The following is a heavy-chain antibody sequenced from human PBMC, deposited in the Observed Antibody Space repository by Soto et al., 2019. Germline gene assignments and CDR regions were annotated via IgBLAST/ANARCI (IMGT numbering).Heavy chain of an antibody. CDR1: GFTFSNSW. CDR3: VKGLGDS. CDR2: INPDGSAT. J-gene: IGHJ4*02. Sequence: GGSLILSCAASGFTFSNSWMRWARQTPAKGLVWVSIINPDGSATNSADSVKGRFTISRDNAKNTLYLQMNNLRVEETALYYCVKGLGDSWGQGALVTVSS. V-gene: IGHV3-74*01.